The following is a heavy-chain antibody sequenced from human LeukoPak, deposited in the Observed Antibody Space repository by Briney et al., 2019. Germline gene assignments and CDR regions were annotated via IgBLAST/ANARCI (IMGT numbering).Heavy chain of an antibody. CDR1: GFTFNDAW. D-gene: IGHD4-17*01. V-gene: IGHV3-15*01. CDR2: IKSKKNSGEIE. Sequence: PGGSLRLSCAASGFTFNDAWMSWVRHAPGKGLEWVGRIKSKKNSGEIEGYAAPVKGRFSISRDDSTNMVYLQMNSLKTEDTAVYYCTTDRGQCGDYLRLWGQGTLVTVSS. J-gene: IGHJ4*02. CDR3: TTDRGQCGDYLRL.